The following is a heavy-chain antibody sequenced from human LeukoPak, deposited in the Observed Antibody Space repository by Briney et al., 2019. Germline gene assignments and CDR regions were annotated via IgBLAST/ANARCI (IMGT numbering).Heavy chain of an antibody. J-gene: IGHJ5*02. Sequence: SETPSLTCTVSDGSISSGSYYWSWIRQPAGKGLEWIGRIYTSGSTNYNPSLKSRVTISVDTSKNQFSLKLSSVTAADTAVYYCARDIYTKNIVVVVAANGPNWFDPWGQGTLVTVSS. CDR1: DGSISSGSYY. V-gene: IGHV4-61*02. CDR3: ARDIYTKNIVVVVAANGPNWFDP. CDR2: IYTSGST. D-gene: IGHD2-15*01.